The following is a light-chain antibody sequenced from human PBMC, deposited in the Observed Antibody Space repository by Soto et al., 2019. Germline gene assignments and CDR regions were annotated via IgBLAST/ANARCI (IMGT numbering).Light chain of an antibody. Sequence: EIVMTQSPATVSLYPWEIATLSCRASQSVSSNLAWYQQKPGQAPRLLIYGASTRATGIPARFSGSGSGTEFTLTISSLQSEDFAVYYCQQYNNWPRTFGQGTKVDIK. V-gene: IGKV3-15*01. CDR1: QSVSSN. J-gene: IGKJ1*01. CDR2: GAS. CDR3: QQYNNWPRT.